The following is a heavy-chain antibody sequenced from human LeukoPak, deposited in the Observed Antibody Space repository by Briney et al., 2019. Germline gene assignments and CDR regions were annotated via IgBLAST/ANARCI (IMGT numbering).Heavy chain of an antibody. Sequence: GGSLRLSCAASGFTVSSNYMTWVRQAPGKGLECVSIIHGGGSTDYADSVKGRFTISRDNSKNTLYLQMNSLRAEDTAVYFCARWYSSGWYFFHFDYWGQGTLVTVSS. J-gene: IGHJ4*02. D-gene: IGHD6-19*01. CDR2: IHGGGST. CDR1: GFTVSSNY. V-gene: IGHV3-66*01. CDR3: ARWYSSGWYFFHFDY.